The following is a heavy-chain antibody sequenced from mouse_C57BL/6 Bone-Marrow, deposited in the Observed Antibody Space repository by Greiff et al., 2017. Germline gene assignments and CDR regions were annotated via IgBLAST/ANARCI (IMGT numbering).Heavy chain of an antibody. J-gene: IGHJ2*01. Sequence: QVQLQQSGPELVKPGASVKISCKASGYSFTSYYIHWVKQRPGQGLEWIGWIYPGSGNTKYNEKFKGKATLTADTSSSTAYMQLSSLPSEDSAVYYCARPGDVYYFDYWGQGTTLTVSS. CDR3: ARPGDVYYFDY. CDR2: IYPGSGNT. CDR1: GYSFTSYY. V-gene: IGHV1-66*01. D-gene: IGHD3-3*01.